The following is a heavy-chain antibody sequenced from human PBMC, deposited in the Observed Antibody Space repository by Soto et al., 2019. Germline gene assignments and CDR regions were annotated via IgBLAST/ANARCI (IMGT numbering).Heavy chain of an antibody. V-gene: IGHV1-18*01. CDR1: GYTFTSYG. D-gene: IGHD3-3*01. Sequence: QVPLVQSGAEVKKPGASVKVSCKASGYTFTSYGISWVRQAPGQGLEWMGWISAYNGNTNYAQKLQGRVTMTTDTSTSTAYMELRSLRSDDTAVYYCASPRPGDFWSGYGAWGQGTLVTVSS. CDR2: ISAYNGNT. J-gene: IGHJ4*02. CDR3: ASPRPGDFWSGYGA.